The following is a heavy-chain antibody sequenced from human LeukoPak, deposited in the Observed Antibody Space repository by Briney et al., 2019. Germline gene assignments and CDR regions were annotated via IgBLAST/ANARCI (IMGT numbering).Heavy chain of an antibody. CDR2: ISAVNGGT. CDR3: AEVGATGTRVLDY. V-gene: IGHV3-23*01. CDR1: GFTFSTFG. Sequence: PGGSLRLSCAASGFTFSTFGMSWVRQAPGKGLEWVSLISAVNGGTYYADSVKGRFTISRDNSKNTLYLQMNSLRAEDTAVYYCAEVGATGTRVLDYWGQGALITVSS. D-gene: IGHD1-26*01. J-gene: IGHJ4*02.